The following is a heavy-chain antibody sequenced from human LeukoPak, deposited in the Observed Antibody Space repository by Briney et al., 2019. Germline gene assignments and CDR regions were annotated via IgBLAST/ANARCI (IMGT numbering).Heavy chain of an antibody. CDR3: ARHFKYYGSGTLSGYYYVDV. Sequence: SETLSLTCTVSGGSISSYYWSWIRQPPGKGLEWIGYIYTSGSTNYNPSLKSRVTISVDTSKNQFSLKLSSVTAADTAVYYCARHFKYYGSGTLSGYYYVDVWGKGTTVTVSS. J-gene: IGHJ6*03. D-gene: IGHD3-10*01. CDR2: IYTSGST. V-gene: IGHV4-4*09. CDR1: GGSISSYY.